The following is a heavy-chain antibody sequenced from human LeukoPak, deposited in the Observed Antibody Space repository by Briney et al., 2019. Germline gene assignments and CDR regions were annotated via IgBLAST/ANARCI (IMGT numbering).Heavy chain of an antibody. Sequence: SETLSLTCAVYGGSFSGYYWSWIRQPPGKRLEWIGEINHSGSTNYNPSLKSRVTISVDTSKNQFSLKLSSVTAADTAVYYCARHGHSGYDMEQNYGMDVWGQGTTVTVSS. CDR3: ARHGHSGYDMEQNYGMDV. D-gene: IGHD5-12*01. J-gene: IGHJ6*02. CDR1: GGSFSGYY. CDR2: INHSGST. V-gene: IGHV4-34*01.